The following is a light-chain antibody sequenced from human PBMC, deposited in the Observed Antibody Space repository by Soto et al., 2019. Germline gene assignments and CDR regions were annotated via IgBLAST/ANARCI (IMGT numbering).Light chain of an antibody. CDR2: RTS. Sequence: EIVMTQSPATLSLSPGERATLSCRASQSVSSNLAWYRQKPGQAPTLLIYRTSTRATGIPDRFSGSGSGTEFTLPISSLQSEDFAFYYCQQYNNWPYTFGQGTKLEIK. J-gene: IGKJ2*01. CDR1: QSVSSN. V-gene: IGKV3-15*01. CDR3: QQYNNWPYT.